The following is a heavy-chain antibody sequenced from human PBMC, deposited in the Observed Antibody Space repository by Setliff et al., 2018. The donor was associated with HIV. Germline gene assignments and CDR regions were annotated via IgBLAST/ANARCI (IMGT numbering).Heavy chain of an antibody. D-gene: IGHD6-19*01. CDR2: ISAYNGNT. V-gene: IGHV1-18*01. CDR3: ARSGGSPPYSSGLLILDF. Sequence: GASVKVSCKASGYTFTSYGISWVRQAPGQGLEWMGWISAYNGNTNYAQKLQGRVTMTTDTSTSTAYMELRSLRSDDTAIYYCARSGGSPPYSSGLLILDFWGQGSLVAVSS. CDR1: GYTFTSYG. J-gene: IGHJ4*02.